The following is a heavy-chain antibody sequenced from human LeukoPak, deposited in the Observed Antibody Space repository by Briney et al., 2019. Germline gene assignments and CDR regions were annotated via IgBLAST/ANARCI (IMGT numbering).Heavy chain of an antibody. Sequence: PGGSLRLSCAPSGFTFSSYAMHWVRQAPGKGLEWVAVISYDGSNKYYADSVKGRFTISRDNSKNTLYLQMNSLRAEDTAVYYCARELDYWGQGTLVTVSS. V-gene: IGHV3-30*01. CDR1: GFTFSSYA. CDR2: ISYDGSNK. J-gene: IGHJ4*02. CDR3: ARELDY.